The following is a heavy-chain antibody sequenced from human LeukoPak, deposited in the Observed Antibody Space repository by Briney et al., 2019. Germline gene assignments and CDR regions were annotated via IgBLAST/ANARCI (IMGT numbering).Heavy chain of an antibody. D-gene: IGHD2-15*01. CDR3: AIYSPYYYYGMDV. J-gene: IGHJ6*02. V-gene: IGHV4-39*01. CDR2: IYYSGST. CDR1: GDSISSGTYY. Sequence: PSETLSLTCTVSGDSISSGTYYWGWIRQPPGRGLEWIGSIYYSGSTYYNPSLKSRVTVSVDTSKNQFSLKLSSVTAADTAVYYCAIYSPYYYYGMDVWGQGTTVTVSS.